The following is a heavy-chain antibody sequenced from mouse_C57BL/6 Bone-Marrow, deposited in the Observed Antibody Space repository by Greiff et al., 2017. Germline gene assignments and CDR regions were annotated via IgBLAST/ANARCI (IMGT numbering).Heavy chain of an antibody. V-gene: IGHV8-12*01. Sequence: QVTLKESGPGILQSSQTLSLTCSFSGFSLSTSGMGVSWIRQTSGKGLEWLAHIYWDDDKRYNASLKSRLTISKDTSRNQVFLMITSVDTAETATYYCARWREDYFDYWGQGTTLTVSS. J-gene: IGHJ2*01. CDR2: IYWDDDK. CDR3: ARWREDYFDY. CDR1: GFSLSTSGMG.